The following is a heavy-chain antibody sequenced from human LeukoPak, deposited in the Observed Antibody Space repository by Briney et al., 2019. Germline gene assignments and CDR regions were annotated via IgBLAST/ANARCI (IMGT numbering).Heavy chain of an antibody. CDR2: INSDGSST. CDR1: GFTFSSYW. D-gene: IGHD6-13*01. V-gene: IGHV3-74*01. Sequence: HSGGSLRLSCAASGFTFSSYWMHWVRQAPGKGLVWVSRINSDGSSTSYADSVKGRFTISRDNAKNTLYLQMNSLRPEDTAVYSCARDRKSTWSFDYWGQGILVTVSS. CDR3: ARDRKSTWSFDY. J-gene: IGHJ4*02.